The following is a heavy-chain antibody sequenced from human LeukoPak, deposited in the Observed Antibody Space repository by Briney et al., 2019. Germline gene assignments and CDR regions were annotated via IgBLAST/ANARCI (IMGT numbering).Heavy chain of an antibody. V-gene: IGHV1-2*02. CDR1: GYTFTGYY. CDR2: INPNSGGT. D-gene: IGHD3-22*01. Sequence: ASVKLSCTASGYTFTGYYMHWVRQAPGQGLEWMGWINPNSGGTNYAQTFQGRVTMTRDTSISTAYMELSRLRSDDTAVYYCARALRSPMIVVVEAFDIWGQGTMVTVSS. J-gene: IGHJ3*02. CDR3: ARALRSPMIVVVEAFDI.